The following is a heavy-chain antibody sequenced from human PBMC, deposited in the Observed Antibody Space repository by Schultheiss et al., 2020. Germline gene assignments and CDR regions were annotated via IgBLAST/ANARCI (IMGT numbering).Heavy chain of an antibody. V-gene: IGHV4-39*07. CDR2: IYYSGST. Sequence: SETLSLTCTVSGGSISSSSYYWGWIRQPPGKGLEWIGSIYYSGSTNYNPSLKSRVTISLDTSKNQFSLKLSSVTAADTAVYYCAREGATGTVDFDFWGQGTLVTVSS. CDR1: GGSISSSSYY. D-gene: IGHD1-1*01. J-gene: IGHJ4*02. CDR3: AREGATGTVDFDF.